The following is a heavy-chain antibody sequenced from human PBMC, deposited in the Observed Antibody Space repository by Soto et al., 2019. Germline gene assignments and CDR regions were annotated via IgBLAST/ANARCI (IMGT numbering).Heavy chain of an antibody. CDR3: AGDEGYYYSGVDV. CDR1: GGSISSYY. Sequence: LSLTCAVSGGSISSYYWSWIRQTAGKGLEWIGRIYPSGNTNYNPSLKSRVTMSIDTSKNQLSLKLRSVTAADTAVYFCAGDEGYYYSGVDVWGQGTAVTVSS. CDR2: IYPSGNT. J-gene: IGHJ6*02. V-gene: IGHV4-4*07.